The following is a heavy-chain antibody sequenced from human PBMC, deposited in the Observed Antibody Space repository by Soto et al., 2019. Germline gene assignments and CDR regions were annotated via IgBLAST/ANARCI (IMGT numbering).Heavy chain of an antibody. CDR3: ATNTSGYFPD. CDR1: GGTFRRY. J-gene: IGHJ4*02. V-gene: IGHV1-69*01. D-gene: IGHD3-22*01. Sequence: QVQLVQSGAEVKKPGSSMKVSCKASGGTFRRYISWVRQAPGQGLEWMGGIIDMYGTANYAQKFQGRVTITADEFTSTACMDLSSLKPDDTGVYYCATNTSGYFPDWGQGTLVTVSS. CDR2: IIDMYGTA.